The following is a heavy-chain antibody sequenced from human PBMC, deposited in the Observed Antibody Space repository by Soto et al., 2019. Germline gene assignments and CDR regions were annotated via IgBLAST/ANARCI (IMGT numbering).Heavy chain of an antibody. J-gene: IGHJ4*02. CDR1: GFIFSSYS. CDR2: ISPRSDYI. Sequence: EVQLVESGGGLVKPGGSLRLSCAASGFIFSSYSMNWVRQAPGKGLEWVSAISPRSDYIYFADSMRGRFTISRDNAQNSLYLQMNNLRAEDTAVYHCARVADTLERYSDVDCWGQGNLVTTSS. CDR3: ARVADTLERYSDVDC. D-gene: IGHD1-1*01. V-gene: IGHV3-21*06.